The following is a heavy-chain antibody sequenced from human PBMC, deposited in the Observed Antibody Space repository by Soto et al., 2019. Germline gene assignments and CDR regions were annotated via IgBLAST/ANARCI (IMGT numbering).Heavy chain of an antibody. D-gene: IGHD3-3*01. Sequence: PGGSLRLSCGASGFTFSNYYMSWIRQAPGKGLEWVSYISSTGRTIYYADSVRGRFTVSRDNAKNSLYLQMNSLRADDTAVYYCARGSITIFGVVLYWGQGTLVTVSS. J-gene: IGHJ4*02. CDR2: ISSTGRTI. V-gene: IGHV3-11*04. CDR1: GFTFSNYY. CDR3: ARGSITIFGVVLY.